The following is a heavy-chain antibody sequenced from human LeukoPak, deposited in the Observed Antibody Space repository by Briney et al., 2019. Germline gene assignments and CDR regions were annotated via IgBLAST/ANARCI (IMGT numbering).Heavy chain of an antibody. Sequence: HAGGSLRLSCAASGFTVSSNYMSWVRQAPGKGLEWVAFIRYDGSNKYYADSVKGRFTISRDNSKNTLYLQMNSLRAEDTAVYYCAKGPSVGDYAFDIWGQGTMVTVS. CDR1: GFTVSSNY. CDR2: IRYDGSNK. D-gene: IGHD3-16*01. V-gene: IGHV3-30*02. CDR3: AKGPSVGDYAFDI. J-gene: IGHJ3*02.